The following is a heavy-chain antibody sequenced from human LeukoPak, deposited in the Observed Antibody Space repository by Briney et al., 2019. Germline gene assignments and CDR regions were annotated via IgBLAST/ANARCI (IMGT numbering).Heavy chain of an antibody. CDR2: VSGSGST. D-gene: IGHD3-22*01. CDR3: VRARGYFVPDS. Sequence: PSETLSLTCTVSGDSFTKYYWNWIRQAPGKGLEGIGYVSGSGSTKYNPSLKSRGSMSADTSKNQLSLQLTSLSAADTAVYYCVRARGYFVPDSWGPGTLVTVSS. J-gene: IGHJ4*02. CDR1: GDSFTKYY. V-gene: IGHV4-59*01.